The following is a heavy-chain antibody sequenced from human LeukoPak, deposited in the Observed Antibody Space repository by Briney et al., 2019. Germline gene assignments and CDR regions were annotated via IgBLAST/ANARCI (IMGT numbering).Heavy chain of an antibody. V-gene: IGHV3-7*01. Sequence: GGSLRLSCAASGYTFSSYWMSWVRQAPGKGLEWVANIKQDGSEKYVDSVKGRFIISRDNAKNSLYLQMNSLRAEDTAVYYCARAKWELRVLLGYWGQGTLVTVSS. CDR1: GYTFSSYW. CDR3: ARAKWELRVLLGY. D-gene: IGHD1-26*01. J-gene: IGHJ4*02. CDR2: IKQDGSEK.